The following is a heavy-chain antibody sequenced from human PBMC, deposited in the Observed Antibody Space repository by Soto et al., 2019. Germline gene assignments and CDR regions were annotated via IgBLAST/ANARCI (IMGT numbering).Heavy chain of an antibody. D-gene: IGHD3-3*01. CDR1: GGTFSSYA. V-gene: IGHV1-69*13. J-gene: IGHJ6*02. CDR2: IIPIFGTA. CDR3: ARAKELEPTIFGVVLETYYYYYGMDV. Sequence: ASVKVSCKASGGTFSSYAISWVRQAPGQGLEWMGGIIPIFGTANYAQKFQGRVTITADESTSTAYMELSSLRSEDTAVYYCARAKELEPTIFGVVLETYYYYYGMDVWGQGTTVTVSS.